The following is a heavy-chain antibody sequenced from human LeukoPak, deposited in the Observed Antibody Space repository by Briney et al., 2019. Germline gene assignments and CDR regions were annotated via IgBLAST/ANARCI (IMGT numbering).Heavy chain of an antibody. Sequence: ASVKVSCKASGYTFTGYYMHWVRQAPGQGLEWMGWINSNSGGTNYAQKFQGRVTMTRDTSISTAYMELSRLRSDDTAVYYCAISGYYFFFDYWGQGTLVTVSS. V-gene: IGHV1-2*02. J-gene: IGHJ4*02. CDR3: AISGYYFFFDY. CDR2: INSNSGGT. CDR1: GYTFTGYY. D-gene: IGHD3-22*01.